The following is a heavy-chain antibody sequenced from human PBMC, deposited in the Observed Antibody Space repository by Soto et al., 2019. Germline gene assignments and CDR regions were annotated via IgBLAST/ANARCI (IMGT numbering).Heavy chain of an antibody. Sequence: SETLSLTCIVSGGSISSYYWSWIRQPPGKGLEWIGYIYYSGSTNYNPSLESRLTISVDKSKNQFSLKLTSVTAADTAVYYCARARATIAAAAIFDCWGQGTLVTSPQ. J-gene: IGHJ4*02. V-gene: IGHV4-59*12. CDR1: GGSISSYY. D-gene: IGHD6-13*01. CDR3: ARARATIAAAAIFDC. CDR2: IYYSGST.